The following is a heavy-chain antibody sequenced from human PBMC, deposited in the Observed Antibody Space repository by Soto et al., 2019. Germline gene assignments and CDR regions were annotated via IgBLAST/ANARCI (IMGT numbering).Heavy chain of an antibody. J-gene: IGHJ4*02. V-gene: IGHV3-33*01. CDR1: GFTFGRSG. CDR3: ARDLNTGYIDY. Sequence: QVQMVESGGGVVQPGTSLRLSCVASGFTFGRSGMHWVRQAPGGALEWVAIIWFDGSKKYYADSVKGRLTVSRDNSKNTLYLQMDSQRGDDTAVYYCARDLNTGYIDYWGQGTLVTVSS. D-gene: IGHD5-12*01. CDR2: IWFDGSKK.